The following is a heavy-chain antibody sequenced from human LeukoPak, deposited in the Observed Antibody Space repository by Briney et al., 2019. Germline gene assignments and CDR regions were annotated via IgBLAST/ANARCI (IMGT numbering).Heavy chain of an antibody. CDR2: IYTSGST. D-gene: IGHD3-22*01. Sequence: SQTLSLTCTVSGGSISSGSYYWSWIRQPAGKGLEWIGRIYTSGSTNYNPSLKSRVTISVDTSKNQFSLKLSSVTAADTAVYYCARIPNTYDSSGYPSGDYWGQGTLVTVSS. V-gene: IGHV4-61*02. J-gene: IGHJ4*02. CDR1: GGSISSGSYY. CDR3: ARIPNTYDSSGYPSGDY.